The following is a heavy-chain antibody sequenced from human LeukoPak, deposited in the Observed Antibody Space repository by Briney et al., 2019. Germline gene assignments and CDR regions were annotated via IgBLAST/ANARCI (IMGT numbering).Heavy chain of an antibody. V-gene: IGHV4-4*07. Sequence: SETLSLTCTVSGGSISSYFWSWFRQPPGKGLEWIGRIYTSGSTNYNPSLKSRVTMSVDTSKNQFSLKLSSVTAADTAVYYCARDGNLFGVVTPYYYYYMDVWGKGTTVTVSS. CDR2: IYTSGST. CDR3: ARDGNLFGVVTPYYYYYMDV. D-gene: IGHD3-3*01. J-gene: IGHJ6*03. CDR1: GGSISSYF.